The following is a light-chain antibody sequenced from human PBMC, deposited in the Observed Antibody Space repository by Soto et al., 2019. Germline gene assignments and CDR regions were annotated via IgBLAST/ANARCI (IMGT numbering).Light chain of an antibody. J-gene: IGKJ1*01. Sequence: EIVLTQSPGTLSLSPGERATLSCRASQSVSSSYLAWYQQKPGQAPRLLIYGASSRATGIPDRFSGSGSGTDFTFTISRLEPADFAVYYCQQYGSSPWTFGQGTKVEIK. CDR1: QSVSSSY. CDR3: QQYGSSPWT. V-gene: IGKV3-20*01. CDR2: GAS.